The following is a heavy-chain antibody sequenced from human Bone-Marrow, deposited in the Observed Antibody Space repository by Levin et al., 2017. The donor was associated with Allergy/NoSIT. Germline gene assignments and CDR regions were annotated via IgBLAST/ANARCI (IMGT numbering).Heavy chain of an antibody. CDR2: ISGSGGST. J-gene: IGHJ4*02. CDR3: VRNLDYDILTGYSSFDY. CDR1: GFTFSSYA. V-gene: IGHV3-23*01. Sequence: GESLKISCAASGFTFSSYAMSWVRQAPGKGLEWVSAISGSGGSTYYADSVKGRFTISRDNSKNTLYLQMNSLRAEDTAVYYCVRNLDYDILTGYSSFDYWGQGTLVTVSS. D-gene: IGHD3-9*01.